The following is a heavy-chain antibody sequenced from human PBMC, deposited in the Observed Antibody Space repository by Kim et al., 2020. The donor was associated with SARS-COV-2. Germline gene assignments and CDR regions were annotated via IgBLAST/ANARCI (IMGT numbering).Heavy chain of an antibody. D-gene: IGHD3-16*01. Sequence: GGSLRLSCAASGFTLSNWWTTWARQAPGKGLEGVATIKADGSEKYYVDAVKGRFTISRDIAKNSLYLQMNSLRVEDTAVYYCTTSYHYWGQGTLVTVSS. CDR3: TTSYHY. CDR1: GFTLSNWW. J-gene: IGHJ4*02. CDR2: IKADGSEK. V-gene: IGHV3-7*05.